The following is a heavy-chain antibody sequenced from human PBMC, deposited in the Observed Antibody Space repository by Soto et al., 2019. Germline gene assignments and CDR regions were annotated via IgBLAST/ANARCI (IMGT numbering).Heavy chain of an antibody. D-gene: IGHD4-17*01. J-gene: IGHJ4*02. CDR2: ITDNGGST. Sequence: GGSLRLSCAASGFTFCRDGMSWVRQAPGKGLEWVSLITDNGGSTYYADSVKGRFTISRDNTKNTLFLQMNSLRAEDTAVYYCAKERATTTAFDYWGQGALVTVSS. V-gene: IGHV3-23*01. CDR3: AKERATTTAFDY. CDR1: GFTFCRDG.